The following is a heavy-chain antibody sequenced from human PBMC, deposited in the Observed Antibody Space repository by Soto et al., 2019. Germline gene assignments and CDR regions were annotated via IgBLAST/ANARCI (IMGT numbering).Heavy chain of an antibody. CDR1: GGSISSSGYN. CDR3: ARPHASGWYGALAY. V-gene: IGHV4-39*01. D-gene: IGHD6-19*01. J-gene: IGHJ4*02. Sequence: PSETLSLTCTVSGGSISSSGYNWGWIRQPPGKGLEWIGSIFYSGGTRYSPSLKSRVTLSVDTSKNQFSLKLISVTASDTAVYYCARPHASGWYGALAYWGQGALVTVSS. CDR2: IFYSGGT.